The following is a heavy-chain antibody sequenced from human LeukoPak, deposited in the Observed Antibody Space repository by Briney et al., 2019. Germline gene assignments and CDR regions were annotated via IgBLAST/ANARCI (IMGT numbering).Heavy chain of an antibody. V-gene: IGHV1-69*13. D-gene: IGHD1-26*01. CDR1: GGTFSSYA. CDR2: IIPIFGTA. J-gene: IGHJ4*02. CDR3: ARSYSGSYYRPDY. Sequence: ASVTVSCKASGGTFSSYAISWVRQAPGQGLEWMGGIIPIFGTANYAQKFQGRVTITADESTSTAYMELSSLRSEDTAVYYCARSYSGSYYRPDYWGQGTLVTVSS.